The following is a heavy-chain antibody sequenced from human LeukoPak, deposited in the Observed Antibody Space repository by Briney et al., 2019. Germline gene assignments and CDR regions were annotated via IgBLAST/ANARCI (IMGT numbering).Heavy chain of an antibody. J-gene: IGHJ4*02. Sequence: GGSXXLSCAXSGXTFDDYAMHWVRQAPGKGLEWVSLISGDGGSTYYADSVKGRFTISRDNSKNSLYLQMNSLRTEDTALYYCAKSRVYGSYSLGNYFDYWGQGTLVTVSS. V-gene: IGHV3-43*02. CDR3: AKSRVYGSYSLGNYFDY. CDR1: GXTFDDYA. D-gene: IGHD1-26*01. CDR2: ISGDGGST.